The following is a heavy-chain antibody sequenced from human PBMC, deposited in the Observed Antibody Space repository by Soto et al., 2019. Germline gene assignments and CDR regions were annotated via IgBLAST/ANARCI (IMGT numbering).Heavy chain of an antibody. CDR2: IVVGSGKT. J-gene: IGHJ4*02. V-gene: IGHV1-58*01. CDR1: GFTFSKFA. D-gene: IGHD3-22*01. Sequence: QMQLVQSGPEVKKPGTSVGVSCKTSGFTFSKFAVQWVRQARGQGPEWIGWIVVGSGKTDYAQKFRERVTMTRDMSTTTAYLELSSLKSEDTAVYYCAASYYYDSSGYFDLDYWGQGTQVIVSS. CDR3: AASYYYDSSGYFDLDY.